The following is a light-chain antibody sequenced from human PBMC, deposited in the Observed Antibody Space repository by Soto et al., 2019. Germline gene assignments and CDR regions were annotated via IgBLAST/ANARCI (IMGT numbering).Light chain of an antibody. J-gene: IGKJ4*01. CDR1: QDINSY. Sequence: DIQLTQSPSFLSASVGDRVTITCRASQDINSYLAWYQQKPGKVPNLLIYSASTLQSGVPSRFSGSGSGTEFTLTISSLQPEDFVTYYCQQLDTYPLTFGGGTKVEIK. CDR2: SAS. CDR3: QQLDTYPLT. V-gene: IGKV1-9*01.